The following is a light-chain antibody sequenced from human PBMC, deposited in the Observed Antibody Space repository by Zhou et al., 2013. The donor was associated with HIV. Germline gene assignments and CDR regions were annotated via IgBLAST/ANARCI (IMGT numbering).Light chain of an antibody. Sequence: DIQMTQSPLTLSSTVGDRVTITCRASQTIGRWLAWYQVKPGKPLNSYIYKTSNLQTGVPSRFSGHGSATEFNLTIDGLQGDDFATYYCQQYDNLWTFGQGTRV. J-gene: IGKJ1*01. V-gene: IGKV1-5*03. CDR3: QQYDNLWT. CDR1: QTIGRW. CDR2: KTS.